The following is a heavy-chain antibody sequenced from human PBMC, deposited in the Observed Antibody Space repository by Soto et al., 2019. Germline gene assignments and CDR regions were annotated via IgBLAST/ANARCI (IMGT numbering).Heavy chain of an antibody. V-gene: IGHV4-59*01. CDR3: ARGYEVDGYNCGAFDI. Sequence: PSETLSLTCTVSGGSISSYYWSWIRQPPGKGLEWIGYIYYSGSTNYNPSLKSRVTISVDTSKNQFSLKLSSVTAADTAVYYCARGYEVDGYNCGAFDIWGQGTMGTVSS. J-gene: IGHJ3*02. D-gene: IGHD2-21*01. CDR1: GGSISSYY. CDR2: IYYSGST.